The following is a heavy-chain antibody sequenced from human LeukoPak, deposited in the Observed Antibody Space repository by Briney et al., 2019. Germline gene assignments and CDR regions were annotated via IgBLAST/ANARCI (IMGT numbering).Heavy chain of an antibody. CDR3: ARKPYYYDSSGRYGMDV. CDR2: INHSGST. J-gene: IGHJ6*02. Sequence: GSLRLSCEGSGFTFRSHWMSWVRQAPGKGLEWIGEINHSGSTNYNPSLKSRVTISVDTSKNQFSLKLSSVTAADTAVYHCARKPYYYDSSGRYGMDVWGQGTTVTVSS. CDR1: GFTFRSHW. D-gene: IGHD3-22*01. V-gene: IGHV4-34*01.